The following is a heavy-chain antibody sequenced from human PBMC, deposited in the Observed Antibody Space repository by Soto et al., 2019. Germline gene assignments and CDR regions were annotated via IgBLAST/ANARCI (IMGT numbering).Heavy chain of an antibody. Sequence: QVQLVQSETEVKKPGASVKVSCKASGYTFTSHDINWVRQATGQGLEWMGWMNPNSGNTGYAQKFQGRVTMTRNTSIITAYMELSSLRSEDTAVYYCARWDYGVYARFDYWGQGTLVTVSS. V-gene: IGHV1-8*01. D-gene: IGHD4-17*01. CDR3: ARWDYGVYARFDY. CDR2: MNPNSGNT. CDR1: GYTFTSHD. J-gene: IGHJ4*02.